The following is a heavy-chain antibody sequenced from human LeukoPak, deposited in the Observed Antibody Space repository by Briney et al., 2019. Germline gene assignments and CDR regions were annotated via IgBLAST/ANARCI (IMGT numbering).Heavy chain of an antibody. V-gene: IGHV4-34*01. J-gene: IGHJ4*02. Sequence: SETLSLTCAVYGGSFSGYYWSWIRQPPGKGLEWIGETNHSGSTNYNPSLKSRVTISVDTSKNQFSLKLSSVTAADTAVYYCARASAASAGGKNFDYWGQGTLVTVSS. D-gene: IGHD3-16*01. CDR2: TNHSGST. CDR1: GGSFSGYY. CDR3: ARASAASAGGKNFDY.